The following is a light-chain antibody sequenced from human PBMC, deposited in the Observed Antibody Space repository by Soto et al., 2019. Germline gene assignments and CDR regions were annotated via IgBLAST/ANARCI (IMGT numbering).Light chain of an antibody. J-gene: IGLJ1*01. CDR3: TSYADNNKHV. Sequence: QSALTQPPSASGSPGQSVTISCTGTRSDVGGYNFVSWYQQYPGKAPKLMIYEVTKRPSGVPDRFSGSKSGNTASLTVSGLQAEDEADYSCTSYADNNKHVFRTGTKLTVL. CDR2: EVT. CDR1: RSDVGGYNF. V-gene: IGLV2-8*01.